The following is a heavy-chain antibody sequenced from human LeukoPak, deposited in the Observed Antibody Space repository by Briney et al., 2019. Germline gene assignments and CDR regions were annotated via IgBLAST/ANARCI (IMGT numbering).Heavy chain of an antibody. CDR1: GFTFSSYA. V-gene: IGHV3-23*01. CDR2: ISGSGGST. Sequence: GGSLRLSCAASGFTFSSYAMRWVRQAPGKGLEWVSAISGSGGSTYYADSVKGRFTISRDNSKNTLYLQMNSLRAEDTAVYYCAKALSGSYGSRWLDPWGQGTLVTVSS. J-gene: IGHJ5*02. D-gene: IGHD1-26*01. CDR3: AKALSGSYGSRWLDP.